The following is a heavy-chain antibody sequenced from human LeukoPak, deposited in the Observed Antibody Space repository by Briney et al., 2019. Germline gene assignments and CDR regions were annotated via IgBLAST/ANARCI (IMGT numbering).Heavy chain of an antibody. D-gene: IGHD3-22*01. CDR2: INPNGDPT. V-gene: IGHV1-46*01. CDR3: ARSSGYYSSLFYMHV. CDR1: GYTFTSYY. Sequence: GASVKVSCKASGYTFTSYYMHWVRQAPGQGLEWVGIINPNGDPTTYAQKFQGRVTMTSDMSTSTVYMELSSLRSEDTAVYYCARSSGYYSSLFYMHVWGKGTTVTVSS. J-gene: IGHJ6*03.